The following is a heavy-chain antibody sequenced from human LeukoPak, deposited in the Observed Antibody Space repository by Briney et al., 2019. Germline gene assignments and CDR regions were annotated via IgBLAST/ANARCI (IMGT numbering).Heavy chain of an antibody. Sequence: PSETLSLTCTVSGGSISSYYWSWIRQPPGKGLEWIGYIYYSGSTNYNPSLKSRVTISVDTSKNQFSLKLSSVTAADTAVYYCARDLGFYSDYYFDYWGQGTLVTVSS. D-gene: IGHD4-11*01. V-gene: IGHV4-59*01. CDR3: ARDLGFYSDYYFDY. CDR1: GGSISSYY. CDR2: IYYSGST. J-gene: IGHJ4*02.